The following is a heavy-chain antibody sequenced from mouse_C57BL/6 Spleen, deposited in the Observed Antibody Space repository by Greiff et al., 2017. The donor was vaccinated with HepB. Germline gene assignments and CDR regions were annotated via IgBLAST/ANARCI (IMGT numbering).Heavy chain of an antibody. D-gene: IGHD2-1*01. CDR1: GYTFTDYN. J-gene: IGHJ3*01. CDR2: INPNNGGT. Sequence: EVQLVESGPELVKPGASVKIPCKASGYTFTDYNMDWVKQSHGKSLEWIGDINPNNGGTIYNQKFKGKATLTVDKSSSTAYMELRSLTSEDTAVYYCARRGYYGGAWFAYWGQGTLVTVSA. CDR3: ARRGYYGGAWFAY. V-gene: IGHV1-18*01.